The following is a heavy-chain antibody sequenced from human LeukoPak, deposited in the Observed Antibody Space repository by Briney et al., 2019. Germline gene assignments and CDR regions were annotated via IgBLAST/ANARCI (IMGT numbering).Heavy chain of an antibody. Sequence: SETLSLTCTVSGGSISSSSYYWGWIRQPPGKGLGWIGSIYYSGSTYYNPSLKSRVTISVDTSKNQFSLKLSSVTAADTAVYYCARELRSLHNWFDPWGQGTLVTVSS. CDR3: ARELRSLHNWFDP. D-gene: IGHD1-7*01. J-gene: IGHJ5*02. V-gene: IGHV4-39*01. CDR2: IYYSGST. CDR1: GGSISSSSYY.